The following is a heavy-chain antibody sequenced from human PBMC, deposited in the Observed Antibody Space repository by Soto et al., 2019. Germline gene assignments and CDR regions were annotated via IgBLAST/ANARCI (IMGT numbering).Heavy chain of an antibody. CDR2: ISGSGGST. Sequence: GGSLRLSCAASGFTFSSYAMSWVRQAPGKGLEWVSAISGSGGSTYYADSVKGRFTISRDNSKNTLYLQMNSLRAEDTAVYYCAKDVRYSGYDFFYYYGMDVWGQGTTVTVSS. J-gene: IGHJ6*02. V-gene: IGHV3-23*01. CDR1: GFTFSSYA. CDR3: AKDVRYSGYDFFYYYGMDV. D-gene: IGHD5-12*01.